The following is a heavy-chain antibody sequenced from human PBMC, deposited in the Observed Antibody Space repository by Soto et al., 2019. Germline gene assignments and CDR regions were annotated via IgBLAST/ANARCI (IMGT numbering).Heavy chain of an antibody. CDR2: ISDSGGST. V-gene: IGHV3-23*01. D-gene: IGHD3-10*01. CDR3: SKWSGFGDA. Sequence: PVGSLRLSCAASGFTFSSYSMTWVRQAPGKGLEWVSGISDSGGSTWYADSVKGRFTISRDNSKNTLFLQMNSLRAEDTAVYFCSKWSGFGDAWGQGTLVTVSS. CDR1: GFTFSSYS. J-gene: IGHJ5*02.